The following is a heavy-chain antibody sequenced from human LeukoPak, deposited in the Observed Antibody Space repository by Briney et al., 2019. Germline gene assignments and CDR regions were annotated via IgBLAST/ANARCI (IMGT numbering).Heavy chain of an antibody. J-gene: IGHJ3*02. V-gene: IGHV1-2*02. CDR3: ARGGGAGWELLDAFDI. CDR1: GYTFTGYY. D-gene: IGHD1-26*01. Sequence: ASVTVSCKASGYTFTGYYMHWVRQAPGQGLEGMGWINPNSGGTNYAQKFQGRVTMTRDTSISTAYMELSRLRSDDTAVYYCARGGGAGWELLDAFDIWGQGTMVTVSS. CDR2: INPNSGGT.